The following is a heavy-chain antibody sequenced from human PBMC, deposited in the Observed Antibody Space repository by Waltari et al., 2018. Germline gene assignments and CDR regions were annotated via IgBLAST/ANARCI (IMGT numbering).Heavy chain of an antibody. CDR3: AKERASRYLQWLSGDY. Sequence: VQLVESGGGLVQPGGSLRLSCAASGFTFSSYAMSWVRQAPGKGLEWVSGIRGSGGSTYYADSVKGRFTISIDNSKNMLYLQMNGLRAEDTAVYYCAKERASRYLQWLSGDYWGQGTLVTVSS. CDR2: IRGSGGST. CDR1: GFTFSSYA. J-gene: IGHJ4*02. V-gene: IGHV3-23*04. D-gene: IGHD3-3*01.